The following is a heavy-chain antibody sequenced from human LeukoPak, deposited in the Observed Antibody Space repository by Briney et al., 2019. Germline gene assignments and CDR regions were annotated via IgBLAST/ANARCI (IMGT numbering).Heavy chain of an antibody. CDR3: ARRLMITFGGVPGDAFDI. J-gene: IGHJ3*02. D-gene: IGHD3-16*01. V-gene: IGHV5-51*01. CDR1: GYSFTSYW. CDR2: NYPGDSDT. Sequence: HGESLKISCKGSGYSFTSYWSGWVRRLPGKGLEWMGINYPGDSDTRYSPSFQGQVTISADKSISTAYLQWSSLKASDTAMYYCARRLMITFGGVPGDAFDIWGQGTMVTVSS.